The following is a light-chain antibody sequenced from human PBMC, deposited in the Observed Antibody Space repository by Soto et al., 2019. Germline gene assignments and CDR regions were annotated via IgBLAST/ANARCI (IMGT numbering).Light chain of an antibody. J-gene: IGKJ5*01. CDR2: GAS. CDR3: QQYDKWPIP. CDR1: QSININ. Sequence: DIGVTQSPATLSVYPRERATLSCRASQSININLAWYQQKPGQAPRLLIYGASTRATGLPARFSGSGSGTEFTLIISSLQSEDSAVYYCQQYDKWPIPVGQGTRLEV. V-gene: IGKV3-15*01.